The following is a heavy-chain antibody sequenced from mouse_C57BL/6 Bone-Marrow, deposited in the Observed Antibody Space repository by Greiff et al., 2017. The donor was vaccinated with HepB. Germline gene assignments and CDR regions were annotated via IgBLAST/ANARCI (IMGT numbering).Heavy chain of an antibody. CDR1: GYTFTSYW. CDR2: IDPSDSYT. Sequence: QVQLQQPGAELVKPGASVKLSCKASGYTFTSYWMQWVKQRPGQGLEWIGEIDPSDSYTNYNQKFKGKATLTVDTSSSTAYMQLSSLTSEDSAVYYCARGRFYYYFDYWGQGTTLTVSS. CDR3: ARGRFYYYFDY. V-gene: IGHV1-50*01. J-gene: IGHJ2*01. D-gene: IGHD1-1*01.